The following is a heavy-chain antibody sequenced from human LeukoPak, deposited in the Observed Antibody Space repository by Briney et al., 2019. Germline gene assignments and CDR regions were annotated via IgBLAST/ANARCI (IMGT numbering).Heavy chain of an antibody. CDR1: GGSISSYY. Sequence: SETLSLTCTVSGGSISSYYWSWIRQPPGKGLEWIGYIYYSGGTNYNPSLKSRVTISVDTSKNQFSLKLSSVTAADTAVYYCARGLGEWFRFDPWGQGTLVTVSS. D-gene: IGHD3-3*01. CDR3: ARGLGEWFRFDP. J-gene: IGHJ5*02. V-gene: IGHV4-59*08. CDR2: IYYSGGT.